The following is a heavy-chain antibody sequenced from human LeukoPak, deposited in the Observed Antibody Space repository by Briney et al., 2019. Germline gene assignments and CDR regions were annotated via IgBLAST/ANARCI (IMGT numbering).Heavy chain of an antibody. V-gene: IGHV3-30-3*01. D-gene: IGHD3-22*01. CDR3: ARSPYYDSSTYYDF. CDR2: ISYDGGFK. Sequence: GGSLRLSCTASGFTFSSYALHWVRQAPGKGLEWVAIISYDGGFKYYTDSVTGRFTISGDNSKNPLYLQMNSLSAEDTAVYHCARSPYYDSSTYYDFWGQGTMVTVSS. CDR1: GFTFSSYA. J-gene: IGHJ4*02.